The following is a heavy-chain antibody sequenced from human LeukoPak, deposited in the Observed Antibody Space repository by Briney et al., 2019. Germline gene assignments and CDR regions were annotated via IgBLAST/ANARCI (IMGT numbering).Heavy chain of an antibody. J-gene: IGHJ4*02. D-gene: IGHD2-2*01. CDR2: IYYSGST. CDR1: GGSLSGYY. CDR3: ARDLRGSSCYDY. V-gene: IGHV4-59*01. Sequence: PSETLSLTCTVSGGSLSGYYWSWIRQPPGKGLEWIGYIYYSGSTSYNPSLKSRVTISVDTSKNQFSLKLTSVTAADTALYYCARDLRGSSCYDYWGQGTLVTVSS.